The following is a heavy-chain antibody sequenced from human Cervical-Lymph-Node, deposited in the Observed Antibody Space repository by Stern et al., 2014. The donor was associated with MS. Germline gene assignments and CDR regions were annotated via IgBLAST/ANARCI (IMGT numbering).Heavy chain of an antibody. CDR1: GFTFSSHV. Sequence: VQLVESGGGVVQPGGSLRLSCAASGFTFSSHVMHWVRQAPGKGLAWVAVIWHDENNTAYADSVKGRFTISRDNSNNTLSLQMNSLRAEDTAVYYCVREDGDFDYWGQGTLVTVSS. CDR3: VREDGDFDY. J-gene: IGHJ4*02. CDR2: IWHDENNT. V-gene: IGHV3-30-3*01. D-gene: IGHD2-8*01.